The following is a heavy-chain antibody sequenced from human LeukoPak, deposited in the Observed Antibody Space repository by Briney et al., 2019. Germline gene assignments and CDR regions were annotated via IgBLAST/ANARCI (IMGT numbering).Heavy chain of an antibody. CDR2: XNAGNGNT. J-gene: IGHJ6*04. CDR1: GYTFTSYG. V-gene: IGHV1-3*01. D-gene: IGHD3-10*01. CDR3: ACAPGDYYYYGMDV. Sequence: GASVKVSCKASGYTFTSYGIHWVRQAPGQRLEXXXXXNAGNGNTKYSQKFQGRVTITRDTSASTAYMELSSLRSEDTAVYYCACAPGDYYYYGMDVWGKGTTVTVSS.